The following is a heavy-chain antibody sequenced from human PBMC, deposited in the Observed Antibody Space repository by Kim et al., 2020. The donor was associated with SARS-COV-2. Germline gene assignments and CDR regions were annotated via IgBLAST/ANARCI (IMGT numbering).Heavy chain of an antibody. CDR3: AKDRAYYYGSGSYWFDP. CDR2: ISGSGGST. J-gene: IGHJ5*02. D-gene: IGHD3-10*01. CDR1: GFTFSSYA. V-gene: IGHV3-23*01. Sequence: GGSLRLSCAASGFTFSSYAMSWVRQAPGKGLEWVSAISGSGGSTYYADSVKGRFTISRDNSKNTLYLQMNSLRAEDTAVYYCAKDRAYYYGSGSYWFDPWGQGTLVTVSS.